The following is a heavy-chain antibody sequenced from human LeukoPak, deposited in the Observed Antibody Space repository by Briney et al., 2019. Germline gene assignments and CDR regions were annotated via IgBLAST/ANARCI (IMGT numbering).Heavy chain of an antibody. CDR2: INPSGGST. Sequence: ASVKVSCKASGYTFTSYYMHWVRQAPGQGLEWMGIINPSGGSTSYAQKFQGRVTMTRDTSTSTVYMELSSLRSEDTAVYYCARVGPSSSWYYNWFDPWGQGTLVTVSS. J-gene: IGHJ5*02. CDR3: ARVGPSSSWYYNWFDP. D-gene: IGHD6-13*01. V-gene: IGHV1-46*01. CDR1: GYTFTSYY.